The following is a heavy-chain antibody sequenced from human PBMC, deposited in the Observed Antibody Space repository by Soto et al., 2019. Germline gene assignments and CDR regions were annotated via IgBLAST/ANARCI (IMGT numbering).Heavy chain of an antibody. J-gene: IGHJ6*02. V-gene: IGHV3-33*01. CDR1: GFTFSSYG. D-gene: IGHD3-3*01. CDR2: IWYDGSNK. CDR3: ARDTADDFWSGLLGMDV. Sequence: GGSLRLSCAASGFTFSSYGMHWVRQAPGKWLEWVAVIWYDGSNKYYADSVKGRFTISRDNSKNTLYLQMNSPRAEDTAVYYCARDTADDFWSGLLGMDVWGQGXTVTVYS.